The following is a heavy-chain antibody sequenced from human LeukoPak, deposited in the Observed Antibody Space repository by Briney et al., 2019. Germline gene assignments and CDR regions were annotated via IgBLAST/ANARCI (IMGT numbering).Heavy chain of an antibody. D-gene: IGHD3-22*01. CDR2: IYYSGST. CDR3: ARHGHYDSSGHYDY. V-gene: IGHV4-59*08. CDR1: GGSISSYY. J-gene: IGHJ4*02. Sequence: SETLSLTCTVSGGSISSYYWSWIRQPPGKGLEWIGYIYYSGSTNYNPSLKSRVTISVDTSKNQFSLKLSSVTAADTAVYYCARHGHYDSSGHYDYWGQGTLVTVSS.